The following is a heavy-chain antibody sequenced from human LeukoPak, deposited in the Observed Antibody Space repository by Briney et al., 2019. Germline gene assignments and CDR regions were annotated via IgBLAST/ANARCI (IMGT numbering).Heavy chain of an antibody. CDR2: IIPIFGTA. CDR1: GGTFSSYA. V-gene: IGHV1-69*13. Sequence: SVKVSCKASGGTFSSYAISWVRQAPGQGLEWMGGIIPIFGTANYAQKFQGRVTITADESTSTAYMELSSLRSEDTAVYYCARSPPHYCSSTSCYTKVVYYYGMDVWGQGTTVTVSS. J-gene: IGHJ6*02. D-gene: IGHD2-2*02. CDR3: ARSPPHYCSSTSCYTKVVYYYGMDV.